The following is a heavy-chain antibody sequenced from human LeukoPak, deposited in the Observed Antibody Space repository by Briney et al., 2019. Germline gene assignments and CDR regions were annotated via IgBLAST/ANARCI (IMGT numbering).Heavy chain of an antibody. CDR3: ARQNGAQGAFDY. J-gene: IGHJ4*02. Sequence: PGGSLRLSCAASGFTFSSYDMHWVRQATGKVLEWVSAIGTAGDTYYPGSVKGRFTISRENAKNSLYLQMNSLRAGDTAVYYCARQNGAQGAFDYWGQGTLVTVSS. CDR1: GFTFSSYD. V-gene: IGHV3-13*01. CDR2: IGTAGDT. D-gene: IGHD3-10*01.